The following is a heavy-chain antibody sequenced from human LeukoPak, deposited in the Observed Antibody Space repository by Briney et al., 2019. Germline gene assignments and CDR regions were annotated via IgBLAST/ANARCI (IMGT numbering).Heavy chain of an antibody. CDR3: VRHTFFTYYYDSSDYRGFYFDY. D-gene: IGHD3-22*01. J-gene: IGHJ4*02. Sequence: SETLSLTCSVSGGSISSNTYYWGWIRQPPGKGLQWVGSVFHSGSTHYNPALQIRVTISIDTSKNQFSLKLSSVTAADTAVYYCVRHTFFTYYYDSSDYRGFYFDYWGQGTLVTVSS. V-gene: IGHV4-39*01. CDR2: VFHSGST. CDR1: GGSISSNTYY.